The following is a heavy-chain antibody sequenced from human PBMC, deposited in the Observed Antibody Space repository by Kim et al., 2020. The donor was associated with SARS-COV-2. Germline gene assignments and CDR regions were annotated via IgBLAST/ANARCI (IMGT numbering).Heavy chain of an antibody. V-gene: IGHV3-73*01. CDR1: GFNFSGSA. D-gene: IGHD3-10*01. CDR3: TRQDSLYGSGSYV. J-gene: IGHJ6*02. Sequence: GGSLRLSCVASGFNFSGSAIHWVRQASGKGLEWVGRIRSKINNYATTYAASVNGRVTISRDDSKNMAYLQMSSLRTEDTALYYCTRQDSLYGSGSYVWGQGTTVTVSS. CDR2: IRSKINNYAT.